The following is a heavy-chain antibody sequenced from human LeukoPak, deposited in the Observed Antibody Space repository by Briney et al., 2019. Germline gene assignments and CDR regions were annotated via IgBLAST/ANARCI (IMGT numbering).Heavy chain of an antibody. J-gene: IGHJ4*02. CDR1: GFNFDDYA. CDR2: ISWNSGSI. CDR3: AKDREFRSYGYYFDY. Sequence: GGSLRLSCAASGFNFDDYAMHWVRQAPGKGLEWVSGISWNSGSIGYADSVKGRFTISRDNAKNSLYLQMNSLRAEDTALYYCAKDREFRSYGYYFDYRGQGTLVTVSS. V-gene: IGHV3-9*01. D-gene: IGHD5-18*01.